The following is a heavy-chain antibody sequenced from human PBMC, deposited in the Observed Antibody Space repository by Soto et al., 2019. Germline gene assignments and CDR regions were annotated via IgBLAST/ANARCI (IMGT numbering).Heavy chain of an antibody. D-gene: IGHD6-13*01. CDR1: GGTFSRYA. V-gene: IGHV1-69*01. Sequence: QVQLVQSGAEVKKPGSSVKVSCKASGGTFSRYAISWVRQAPGQGLEWMGWIIPIFGTANYAQKFQGRVTITADESTSTAYMELSSLRSEDTAVYYCAREGYSSIELNWVDPWGQGTLVTVSS. J-gene: IGHJ5*02. CDR3: AREGYSSIELNWVDP. CDR2: IIPIFGTA.